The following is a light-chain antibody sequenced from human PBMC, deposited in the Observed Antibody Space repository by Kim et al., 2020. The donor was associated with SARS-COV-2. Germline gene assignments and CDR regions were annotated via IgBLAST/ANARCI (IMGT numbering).Light chain of an antibody. Sequence: VYVGDRVTITCRASQSISSWLAWYQQKPGKAPKLLIYKASSLESGVPSRFSGSGSGTEFTLTISSLQPDDFATYYCQQYNSYPWTFGQGTKVDIK. CDR3: QQYNSYPWT. CDR1: QSISSW. V-gene: IGKV1-5*03. CDR2: KAS. J-gene: IGKJ1*01.